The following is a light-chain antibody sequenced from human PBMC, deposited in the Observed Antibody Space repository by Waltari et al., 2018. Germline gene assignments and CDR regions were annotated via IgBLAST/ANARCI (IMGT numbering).Light chain of an antibody. CDR1: SSDVGAFDY. CDR3: CSYTRTYKWI. CDR2: DVT. J-gene: IGLJ2*01. V-gene: IGLV2-11*01. Sequence: QSALTQPRSVSGSPGQSVTISCTGTSSDVGAFDYVSWYQQHPGKAPKLIIYDVTRRPSGVPDRFSGSKSGNTASLTITGLQAEDETDYYCCSYTRTYKWIFGGGTTLTVL.